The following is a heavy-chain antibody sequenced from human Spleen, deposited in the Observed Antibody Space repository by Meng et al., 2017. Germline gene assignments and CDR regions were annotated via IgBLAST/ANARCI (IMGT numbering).Heavy chain of an antibody. CDR2: INSDGSST. J-gene: IGHJ6*02. CDR3: ARGPIAAAGTSLGV. D-gene: IGHD6-13*01. V-gene: IGHV3-74*01. Sequence: LSLTCAASGFTFSSYWMHWVRQAPGKGLVWVSRINSDGSSTSYADSVKGRFTISRDNAKNTLYLQMNSLRAEDTAVYYCARGPIAAAGTSLGVWGQGTTVTVSS. CDR1: GFTFSSYW.